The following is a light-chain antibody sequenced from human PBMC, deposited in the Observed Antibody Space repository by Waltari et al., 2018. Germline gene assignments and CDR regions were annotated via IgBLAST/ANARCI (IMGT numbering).Light chain of an antibody. CDR3: MQGLQPPLT. Sequence: DIVMTQSPLSLPVTPGEPASISCRSSQSLLSSHGYTYLSWYLQRPGQSPQLLIYLGSTRGSGVPDRFSGSGAGTEFTLKSSRVEADDVGRYCCMQGLQPPLTVGGGTKVDIK. CDR2: LGS. V-gene: IGKV2-28*01. J-gene: IGKJ4*01. CDR1: QSLLSSHGYTY.